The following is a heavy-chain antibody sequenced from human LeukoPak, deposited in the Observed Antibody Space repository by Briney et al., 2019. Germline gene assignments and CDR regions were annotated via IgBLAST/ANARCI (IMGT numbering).Heavy chain of an antibody. V-gene: IGHV3-21*01. CDR2: ISSSSNYI. J-gene: IGHJ3*01. D-gene: IGHD1-1*01. Sequence: GGSLRLSCAASGFTFSSYSMNWVRQAPEKGLEWVSSISSSSNYIYYADSVKGRFTISRDNAKSSLSLQMNSLSAEDTAVYYCARDGYNSANGIDVWGQGTMVTVSS. CDR1: GFTFSSYS. CDR3: ARDGYNSANGIDV.